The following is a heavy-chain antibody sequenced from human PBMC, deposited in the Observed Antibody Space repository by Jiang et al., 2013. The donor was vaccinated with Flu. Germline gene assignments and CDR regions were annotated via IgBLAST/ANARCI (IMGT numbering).Heavy chain of an antibody. CDR2: TYYRSRWYN. Sequence: PSQTLSLTCAISGDSVSSNSAAWNWIRQSPSRGLEWLGRTYYRSRWYNDYAVSVKSRITINPDTSKNQFSLQLNSVTPEDTAVYYCARDPKQWLVPNHYYYYGMDVWGQGTTVTVSS. J-gene: IGHJ6*02. CDR3: ARDPKQWLVPNHYYYYGMDV. D-gene: IGHD6-19*01. V-gene: IGHV6-1*01. CDR1: GDSVSSNSAA.